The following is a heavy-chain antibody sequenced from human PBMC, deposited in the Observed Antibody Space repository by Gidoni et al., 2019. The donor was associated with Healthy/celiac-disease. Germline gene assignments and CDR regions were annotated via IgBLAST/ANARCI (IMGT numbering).Heavy chain of an antibody. D-gene: IGHD2-21*02. J-gene: IGHJ4*02. CDR1: GGTFSSYT. V-gene: IGHV1-69*04. Sequence: QVQLPHSGAEGKKPGSPVTVSCMASGGTFSSYTISWVRQAPGQGLEWMGRIIPILGIANYAQKFQGRVTITADKSTSTAYMELSSLRSEDTAVYYCARDPMGDSPFDYWGQGTLVTVSS. CDR2: IIPILGIA. CDR3: ARDPMGDSPFDY.